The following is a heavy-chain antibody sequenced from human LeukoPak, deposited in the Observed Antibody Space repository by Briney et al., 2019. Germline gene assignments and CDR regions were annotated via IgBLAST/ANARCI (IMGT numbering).Heavy chain of an antibody. V-gene: IGHV3-66*01. D-gene: IGHD5-12*01. Sequence: PGGSLRLSCAASGFTVSSNYMSWVRQAPGKGLEWVSVIYSGGSTYYADSVKGRFTISRDNSKNTLYLQMNSLRAEDTAVYYCARDSRYSGYDYLDYWGQGALVTVSP. CDR2: IYSGGST. CDR3: ARDSRYSGYDYLDY. CDR1: GFTVSSNY. J-gene: IGHJ4*02.